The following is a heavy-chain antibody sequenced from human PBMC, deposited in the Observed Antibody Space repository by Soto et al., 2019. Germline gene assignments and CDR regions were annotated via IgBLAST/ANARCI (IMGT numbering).Heavy chain of an antibody. CDR1: GGSVRAPDW. D-gene: IGHD1-1*01. J-gene: IGHJ5*01. Sequence: SETLSLTCTLSGGSVRAPDWWNWVRQSPDKGLEWIAEVHISGHSNYNPSLRSRVSVSIDSSKNQFYLNLNSVTAADTAIYYCARVRQGCSANNCYFDPWDQGTQVTVSS. CDR3: ARVRQGCSANNCYFDP. V-gene: IGHV4-4*02. CDR2: VHISGHS.